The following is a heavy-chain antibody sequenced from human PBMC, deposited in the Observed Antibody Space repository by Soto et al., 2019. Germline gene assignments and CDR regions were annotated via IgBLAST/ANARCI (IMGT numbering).Heavy chain of an antibody. CDR1: GYTFTSYD. CDR3: ARVGYCTNGVCYAYFDY. CDR2: MNPNSGNT. D-gene: IGHD2-8*01. J-gene: IGHJ4*02. Sequence: ASVKVSCKASGYTFTSYDINWVRQATGQGLEWMGWMNPNSGNTGYAQKFQGRVTMTRNTSISTAYMELSSLRSEDTAVYYCARVGYCTNGVCYAYFDYWGQGPLVTVSS. V-gene: IGHV1-8*01.